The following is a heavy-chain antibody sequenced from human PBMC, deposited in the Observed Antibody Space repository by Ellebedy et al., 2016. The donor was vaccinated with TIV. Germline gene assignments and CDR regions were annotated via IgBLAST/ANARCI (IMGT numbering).Heavy chain of an antibody. V-gene: IGHV3-30*02. D-gene: IGHD5-18*01. CDR2: IRYDGNNK. J-gene: IGHJ6*02. CDR1: GFTFSSYG. Sequence: PGGSLRLSCAASGFTFSSYGMHWVRQAPGKGLEWVAFIRYDGNNKYYADSVKGRFTIARDNADNSLYLQMNSLRAEDTAVYYCARGGYNYGNNYYYYYGMDVWGQGTTVTVSS. CDR3: ARGGYNYGNNYYYYYGMDV.